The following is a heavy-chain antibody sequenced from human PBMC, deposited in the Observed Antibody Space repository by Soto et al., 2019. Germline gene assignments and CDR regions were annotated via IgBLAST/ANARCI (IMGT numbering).Heavy chain of an antibody. CDR3: ARDPEGAYYGSGIYGVLGH. J-gene: IGHJ4*02. V-gene: IGHV3-33*01. CDR1: GFTFSSYG. Sequence: QVQLVESGGGVVQPGRSLRLSCAASGFTFSSYGMRWVRQAPGKGLEWVADIWYDGSKKYYADSVKGRFTISRDNSKNTLYLQMNSLRAEDTAVYYCARDPEGAYYGSGIYGVLGHWGQGTLVTVSS. CDR2: IWYDGSKK. D-gene: IGHD3-10*01.